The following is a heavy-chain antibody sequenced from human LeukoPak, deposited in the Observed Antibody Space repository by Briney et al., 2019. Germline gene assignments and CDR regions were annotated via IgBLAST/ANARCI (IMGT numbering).Heavy chain of an antibody. V-gene: IGHV3-74*01. CDR2: INSDGINT. Sequence: PGGSLRLSCAASGFTFSSYGMSWVRQAPGKGLVWVSRINSDGINTIYADSVKGRFTISRDNAKNTLNLQMNSLRAEDTAVYYCARDLGQYYDTSDNWFDPWGQGTLATVSS. CDR1: GFTFSSYG. D-gene: IGHD3-22*01. J-gene: IGHJ5*02. CDR3: ARDLGQYYDTSDNWFDP.